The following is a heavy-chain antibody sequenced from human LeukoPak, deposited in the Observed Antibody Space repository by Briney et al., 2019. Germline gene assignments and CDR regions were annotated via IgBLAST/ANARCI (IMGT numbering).Heavy chain of an antibody. CDR1: GGTFSSYA. V-gene: IGHV1-69*13. CDR2: IIPIFGTA. D-gene: IGHD6-13*01. CDR3: FLSSSWYGIDY. J-gene: IGHJ4*02. Sequence: GASVKVSCKASGGTFSSYAISWVRQAPGQGLEWMGGIIPIFGTANYAQKFQGRVTITADESTSTAYMGLSSLRSEDTAVYYCFLSSSWYGIDYWGQGTLVTVSS.